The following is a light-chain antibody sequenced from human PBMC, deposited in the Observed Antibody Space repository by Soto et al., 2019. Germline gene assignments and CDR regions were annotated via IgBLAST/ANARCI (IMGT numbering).Light chain of an antibody. J-gene: IGLJ1*01. CDR1: ASDIGGYNY. V-gene: IGLV2-14*01. Sequence: QSALTQPASVSGSPGQSITISCTGTASDIGGYNYVSWYQQYPGKAPKLIIFEVSNRPSGGSNRFSGSKSGNTASLTISGRQAEDESDYYCSSYRSGSSPGGFGTGTKLTV. CDR2: EVS. CDR3: SSYRSGSSPGG.